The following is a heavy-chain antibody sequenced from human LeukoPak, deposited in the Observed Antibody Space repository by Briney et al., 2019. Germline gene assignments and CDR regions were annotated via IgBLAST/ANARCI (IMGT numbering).Heavy chain of an antibody. J-gene: IGHJ4*02. CDR3: TRSPLHVGPHDY. CDR2: ISGSSSII. CDR1: GFTFSSYT. V-gene: IGHV3-48*01. Sequence: GGSLRLSCAASGFTFSSYTMNWVRQAPGKGLEWVSYISGSSSIIYYADSVKGRFTISRDNAKNSLYLQMNSLKTEDTAVYYCTRSPLHVGPHDYWGQGTLVTVSS. D-gene: IGHD1-26*01.